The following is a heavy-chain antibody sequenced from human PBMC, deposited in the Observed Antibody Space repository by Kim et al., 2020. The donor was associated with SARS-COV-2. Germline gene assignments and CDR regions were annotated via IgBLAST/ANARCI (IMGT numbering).Heavy chain of an antibody. J-gene: IGHJ4*02. V-gene: IGHV1-18*01. D-gene: IGHD5-12*01. CDR3: ARDQEPRRDGYNY. Sequence: YAQKLQGRVTMTTDASTSTAYMELRSLRSDDTAVYYCARDQEPRRDGYNYWGQGTLVTVSS.